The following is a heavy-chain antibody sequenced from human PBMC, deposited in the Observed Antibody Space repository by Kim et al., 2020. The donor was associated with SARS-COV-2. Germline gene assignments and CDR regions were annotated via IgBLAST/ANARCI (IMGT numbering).Heavy chain of an antibody. CDR3: AREWWLRSRAPGAFDI. Sequence: SETLSLTCTVSGGSISTYYWSWIRQPPGKGLEWIGYVYYSGSTNYNPSLKSRLTISTDTSKNQFSLKLSSVTAADTAVYYCAREWWLRSRAPGAFDIWGQGTMVTVSS. D-gene: IGHD5-12*01. V-gene: IGHV4-59*01. CDR2: VYYSGST. CDR1: GGSISTYY. J-gene: IGHJ3*02.